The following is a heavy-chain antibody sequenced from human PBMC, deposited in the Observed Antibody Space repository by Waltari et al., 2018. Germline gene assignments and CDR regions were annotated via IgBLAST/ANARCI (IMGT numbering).Heavy chain of an antibody. V-gene: IGHV3-30*01. J-gene: IGHJ6*02. CDR1: GFTFRTYA. CDR3: ARDPTTVTTHYYYGMDV. Sequence: QVQLVESGGDVVQPGRSLRLSCAASGFTFRTYAMHWVRQAPGKGLEWVAVISYDGSNKYYADSVKGRFTISRDNSKNTLYLQMNILRAEDTAVYYCARDPTTVTTHYYYGMDVWGQGTTVTISS. D-gene: IGHD4-17*01. CDR2: ISYDGSNK.